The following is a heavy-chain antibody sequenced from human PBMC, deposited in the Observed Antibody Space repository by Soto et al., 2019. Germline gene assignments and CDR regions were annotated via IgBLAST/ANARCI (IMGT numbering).Heavy chain of an antibody. V-gene: IGHV3-48*01. CDR3: ARSLFMVRGCHDY. CDR2: ISSSSSTI. J-gene: IGHJ4*02. Sequence: EVQLVESGGGLVQPGGSLRLSCAASGFTFSSYSMNWVRQAPGKGLEWVSYISSSSSTIYYADSVKGRFTISRDNAKNSLYLHMNSLRAEDTAVYYCARSLFMVRGCHDYWGQGTLVTVSS. D-gene: IGHD3-10*01. CDR1: GFTFSSYS.